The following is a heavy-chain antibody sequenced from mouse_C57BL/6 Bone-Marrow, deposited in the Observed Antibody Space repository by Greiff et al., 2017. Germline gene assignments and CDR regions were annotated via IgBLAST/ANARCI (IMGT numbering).Heavy chain of an antibody. CDR1: GFNIKDYY. CDR3: TSSLIYYGTNY. V-gene: IGHV14-2*01. CDR2: IDPEDGET. J-gene: IGHJ2*01. Sequence: VQLQQSGAELVKPGASVKLSCTASGFNIKDYYIHWVKQRTEQGLEWIGRIDPEDGETKYAPKFQDKATITADTSSNTAYLQLSILTSEDAAVYFCTSSLIYYGTNYWDQGNTLTVSS. D-gene: IGHD1-1*01.